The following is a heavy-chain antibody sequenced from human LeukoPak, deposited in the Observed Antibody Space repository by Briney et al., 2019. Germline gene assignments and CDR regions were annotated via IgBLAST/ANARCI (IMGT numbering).Heavy chain of an antibody. CDR2: ISSGGSST. CDR3: TKRAPGSRNALFDY. Sequence: HPGGSLRLSCAASGFTFDNYAMSWVRQAPGKGLEWVSTISSGGSSTYYADSVKGRFTISRDNSKDTLYLQMNSLRDDDTAVYYCTKRAPGSRNALFDYWGQGTLVTVSS. J-gene: IGHJ4*02. CDR1: GFTFDNYA. V-gene: IGHV3-23*01. D-gene: IGHD1-1*01.